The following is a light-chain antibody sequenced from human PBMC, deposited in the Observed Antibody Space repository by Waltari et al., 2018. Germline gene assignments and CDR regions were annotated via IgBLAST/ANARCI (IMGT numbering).Light chain of an antibody. CDR2: ASS. V-gene: IGKV1-8*01. J-gene: IGKJ1*01. CDR3: QQYHDYPWT. Sequence: AIRMTQSPSSLSASIGDRVTISCRASLGVSTYLAWYQQKPGKPPSLLIHASSTLHSGVPSRFAGSGTGTAFTLTITCLQSEDFATYYCQQYHDYPWTFGQGTKVDI. CDR1: LGVSTY.